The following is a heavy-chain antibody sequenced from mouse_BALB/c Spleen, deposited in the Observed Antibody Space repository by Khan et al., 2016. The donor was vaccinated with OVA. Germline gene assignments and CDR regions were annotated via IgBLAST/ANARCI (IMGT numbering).Heavy chain of an antibody. D-gene: IGHD1-2*01. CDR3: ARELRLGGFAY. Sequence: QVQLKESGPGLVAPSQSLSITCTVSGFSLTGFGLNWIRQPPGKGLEWRGMIWGDGSTDYNLALKSSLSISKDNSKSQVFLKMNSLQTDDTARYYCARELRLGGFAYWGQGTLVTVSA. V-gene: IGHV2-6-7*01. CDR2: IWGDGST. J-gene: IGHJ3*01. CDR1: GFSLTGFG.